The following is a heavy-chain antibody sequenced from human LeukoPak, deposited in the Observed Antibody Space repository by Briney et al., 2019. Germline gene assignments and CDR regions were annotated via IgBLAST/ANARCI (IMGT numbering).Heavy chain of an antibody. CDR1: GFTLRSYV. V-gene: IGHV3-23*01. CDR2: ISGSGDST. J-gene: IGHJ4*02. CDR3: AKDRLLNCRGDCYIFDY. Sequence: PGGSLRLSCVASGFTLRSYVMNWVRQTPGKVLEWLSSISGSGDSTFYADSVKGRFSISRDNSKNTLYLQVNGLRTEDTAVYYCAKDRLLNCRGDCYIFDYWGQGTVVTVSS. D-gene: IGHD2-21*02.